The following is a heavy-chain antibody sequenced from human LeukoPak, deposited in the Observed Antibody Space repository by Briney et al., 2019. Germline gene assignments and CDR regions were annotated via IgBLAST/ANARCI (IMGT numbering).Heavy chain of an antibody. D-gene: IGHD6-13*01. CDR1: DGSISSRH. J-gene: IGHJ5*02. V-gene: IGHV4-59*11. CDR3: AGYLAAAGTEGWFDP. CDR2: IYYSGCT. Sequence: SETLSLTCIVSDGSISSRHWSWIRQPPGKGLEWIGYIYYSGCTNYNPSLKSRVTISVDTSKNQFSLKLSSVTAADTAVYYCAGYLAAAGTEGWFDPWGQGTLVTVSS.